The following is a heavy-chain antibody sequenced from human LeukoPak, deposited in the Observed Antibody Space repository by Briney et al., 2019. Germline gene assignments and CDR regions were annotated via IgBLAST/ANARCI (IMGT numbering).Heavy chain of an antibody. Sequence: GGSPRLSCAASGFTFSSYAMSWVRQAPGKGLEWVSAISGSGGSTYYADSVKGRFTISRDNSKNTLYLQMNSLRAEDTAVYYCAKVLQTYYYDSSGYSRGPLDYWGQGTLVTVSS. V-gene: IGHV3-23*01. CDR3: AKVLQTYYYDSSGYSRGPLDY. CDR1: GFTFSSYA. D-gene: IGHD3-22*01. J-gene: IGHJ4*02. CDR2: ISGSGGST.